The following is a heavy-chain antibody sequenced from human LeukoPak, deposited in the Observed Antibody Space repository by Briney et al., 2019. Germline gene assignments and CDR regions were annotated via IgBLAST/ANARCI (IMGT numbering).Heavy chain of an antibody. CDR3: ARVIGGNYGGDY. Sequence: PGGSLRLSCAASGFTFSSYAMSWVRQAPGKGLEWVSAISGSGGSTYYADSVKGRFTISRDNSKNTLYLQMNSLRAEDTAVYYCARVIGGNYGGDYWGQGTLVTVSS. J-gene: IGHJ4*02. CDR2: ISGSGGST. V-gene: IGHV3-23*01. D-gene: IGHD4-23*01. CDR1: GFTFSSYA.